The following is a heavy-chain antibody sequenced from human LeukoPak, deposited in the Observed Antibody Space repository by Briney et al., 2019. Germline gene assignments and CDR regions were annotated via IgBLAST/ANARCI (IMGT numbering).Heavy chain of an antibody. J-gene: IGHJ4*02. CDR1: GFTFSSYS. CDR3: ARDLFVRRYFDY. CDR2: ISSSSSYI. V-gene: IGHV3-21*01. Sequence: GGSLRLSCAASGFTFSSYSMNWVRQAPGKGLEWVSSISSSSSYIYYADSVKGRFTISRGNAKNSLYLQMNSLRAEDTAVYYCARDLFVRRYFDYWGQGTLVTVSS. D-gene: IGHD3-10*01.